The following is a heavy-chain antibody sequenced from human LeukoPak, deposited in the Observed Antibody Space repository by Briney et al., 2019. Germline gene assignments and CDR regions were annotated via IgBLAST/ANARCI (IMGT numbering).Heavy chain of an antibody. D-gene: IGHD3-22*01. Sequence: ASVKVSCKASGYTFTSYGISWVRQAPGQGLEWMGWISAYNGNTNYAQKLQGRVTMTTDTSTSTAYMELRSLRSDDTAVYYCARAGSRYLHYYDGYMDVWGKGTTVTVSS. J-gene: IGHJ6*03. V-gene: IGHV1-18*01. CDR3: ARAGSRYLHYYDGYMDV. CDR2: ISAYNGNT. CDR1: GYTFTSYG.